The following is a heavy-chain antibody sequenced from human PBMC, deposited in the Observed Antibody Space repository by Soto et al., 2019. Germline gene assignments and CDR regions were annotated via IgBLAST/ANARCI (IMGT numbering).Heavy chain of an antibody. CDR3: ARYYDILTGPHEKYYFDY. V-gene: IGHV4-61*08. J-gene: IGHJ4*02. D-gene: IGHD3-9*01. CDR1: GDSISSGGYY. CDR2: IYYSGST. Sequence: PSETLSLTCTVSGDSISSGGYYWSWIRQPPGKGLEWIGYIYYSGSTNYNPSLKSRVTISVDTSKNQFSLKLSSVTAADTAVYYCARYYDILTGPHEKYYFDYWGQGTLLTVSS.